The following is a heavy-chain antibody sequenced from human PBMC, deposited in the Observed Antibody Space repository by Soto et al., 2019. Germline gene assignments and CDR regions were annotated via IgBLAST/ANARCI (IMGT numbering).Heavy chain of an antibody. Sequence: EVQLVESGGGLVQPGGSLRLSCAASGLTVSTNPMSWVRQAPGKGLEWVSVIYTRGGTHYADSVKGRFTISRDNSKNTVNLQMNSLRPEDTAVYYCVRDGSGHWGQGTLVTVSS. CDR2: IYTRGGT. V-gene: IGHV3-66*01. CDR3: VRDGSGH. CDR1: GLTVSTNP. J-gene: IGHJ4*02.